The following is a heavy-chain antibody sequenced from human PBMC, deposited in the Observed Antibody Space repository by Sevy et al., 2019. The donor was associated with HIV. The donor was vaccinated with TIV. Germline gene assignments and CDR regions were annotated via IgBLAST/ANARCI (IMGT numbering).Heavy chain of an antibody. CDR1: GFTFRYYY. CDR3: ARAGDWEPFFDY. J-gene: IGHJ4*02. Sequence: GGSLRLSCAVSGFTFRYYYMSWIRQAPGKGLEWLSYISSSGSTIYYADSVKGRFTMSRDNAKNALYLQMSSLRAEETAFYYCARAGDWEPFFDYWGQGTLVTVSS. CDR2: ISSSGSTI. D-gene: IGHD1-26*01. V-gene: IGHV3-11*01.